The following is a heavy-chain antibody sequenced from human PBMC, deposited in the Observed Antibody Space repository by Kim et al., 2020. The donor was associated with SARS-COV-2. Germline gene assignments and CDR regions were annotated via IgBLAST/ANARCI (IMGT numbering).Heavy chain of an antibody. CDR3: AKDSSSWYVYYYYGMDV. V-gene: IGHV3-33*06. J-gene: IGHJ6*02. Sequence: GGSLRLSCAASGFTFSSYGMHWVRQAPGKGLEWVAVIWYDGSNKYYADSVKGRFTISRDNSKNTLYLQMNSLRAEDTAVYYCAKDSSSWYVYYYYGMDVWGQGTTVTVSS. CDR1: GFTFSSYG. D-gene: IGHD6-13*01. CDR2: IWYDGSNK.